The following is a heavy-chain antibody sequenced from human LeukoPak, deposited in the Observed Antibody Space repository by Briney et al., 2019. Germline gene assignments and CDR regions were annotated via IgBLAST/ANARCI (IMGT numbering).Heavy chain of an antibody. CDR3: ARGYSSSWYGPFDY. CDR2: INSDGSST. J-gene: IGHJ4*02. Sequence: GGSLRLSCAASGFTFSSYWMHWVRQAPGKGLVWVSRINSDGSSTSYADSVKGRFTISRDNAKKTLYLQMNSLRAEDTAVYYCARGYSSSWYGPFDYWGQGTLVTVSS. V-gene: IGHV3-74*01. CDR1: GFTFSSYW. D-gene: IGHD6-13*01.